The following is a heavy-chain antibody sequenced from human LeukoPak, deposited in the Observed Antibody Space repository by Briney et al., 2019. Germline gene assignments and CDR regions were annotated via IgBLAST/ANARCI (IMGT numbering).Heavy chain of an antibody. Sequence: SETLSLTCTVSGGSISSGDYYWSWIRQPPGKGLEWIGYIYYSGSTYYNPSLKSRVTISVDTSKNQFSLKLSSVTAADTAVYYCARGVRITIFGVVIYYYYMDVWGKGTTVTVSS. CDR3: ARGVRITIFGVVIYYYYMDV. V-gene: IGHV4-30-4*01. J-gene: IGHJ6*03. CDR1: GGSISSGDYY. CDR2: IYYSGST. D-gene: IGHD3-3*01.